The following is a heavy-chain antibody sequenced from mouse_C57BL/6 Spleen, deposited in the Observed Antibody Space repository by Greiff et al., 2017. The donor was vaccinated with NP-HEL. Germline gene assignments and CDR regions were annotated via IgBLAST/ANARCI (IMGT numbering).Heavy chain of an antibody. CDR1: GFTFSDYG. CDR2: ISSGSSTI. J-gene: IGHJ4*01. D-gene: IGHD1-1*01. V-gene: IGHV5-17*01. Sequence: EVKVVESGGGLVKPGGSLKLSCAASGFTFSDYGMHWVRQAPEKGLEWVAYISSGSSTIYYADTVKGRFTISRDNAKNTLFLQMTSLRSEDTAMYYCARDYYGSLYYAMDYWGQGTSVTVSS. CDR3: ARDYYGSLYYAMDY.